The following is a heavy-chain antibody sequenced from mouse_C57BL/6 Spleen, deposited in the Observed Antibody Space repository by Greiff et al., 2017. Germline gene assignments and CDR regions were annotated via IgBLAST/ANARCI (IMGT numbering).Heavy chain of an antibody. CDR2: IDPETGGT. CDR3: TKGAYYSNYFDY. V-gene: IGHV1-15*01. D-gene: IGHD2-5*01. CDR1: GYTFTDYE. Sequence: QVQLKESGAELVRPGASVTLSCKASGYTFTDYEMHWVKQTPVHGLEWIGAIDPETGGTAYNQKFKGKAILTADKSSSTAYMELRSLTSEDSAVYYCTKGAYYSNYFDYWGQGTTLTVSS. J-gene: IGHJ2*01.